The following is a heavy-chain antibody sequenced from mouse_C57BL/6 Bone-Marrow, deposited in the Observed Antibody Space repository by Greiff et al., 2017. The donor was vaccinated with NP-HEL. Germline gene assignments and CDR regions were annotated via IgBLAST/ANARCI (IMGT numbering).Heavy chain of an antibody. CDR2: IDPSDSYT. CDR1: GYTFTSYW. CDR3: ARLGRKHFDV. Sequence: QVQLQQPGAELVMPGASVKLSCKASGYTFTSYWMHWVKQRPGQGLEWIGEIDPSDSYTNYNQKFKGKSTLTVDQSSSTAYMQLSSLTSEDSAVYYCARLGRKHFDVWGTGTTVTVSS. J-gene: IGHJ1*03. V-gene: IGHV1-69*01. D-gene: IGHD4-1*01.